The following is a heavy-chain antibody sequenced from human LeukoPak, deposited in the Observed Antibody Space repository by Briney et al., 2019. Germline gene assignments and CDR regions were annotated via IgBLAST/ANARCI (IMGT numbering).Heavy chain of an antibody. CDR3: ARDHEDYDILTGSTPRIVLIMDV. V-gene: IGHV1-18*01. J-gene: IGHJ6*02. Sequence: ASVKVSCKASGYTFTSYGISWVRQAPGQGLEWKGWISAYNGNTNYAQKLQGRVTMTTDTSTSTAYMELRSLRSDDTAVYYCARDHEDYDILTGSTPRIVLIMDVWGQGTTVTVSS. CDR2: ISAYNGNT. CDR1: GYTFTSYG. D-gene: IGHD3-9*01.